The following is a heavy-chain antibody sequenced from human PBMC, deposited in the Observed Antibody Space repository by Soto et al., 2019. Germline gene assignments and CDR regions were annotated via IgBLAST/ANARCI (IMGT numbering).Heavy chain of an antibody. CDR1: GFTFISHW. CDR2: IDVGGSNR. Sequence: EVQLVESGGGLVQPGGSLRLSCAASGFTFISHWIHWVRQTPGKGLVWGSCIDVGGSNRNYADSVKGRFTISRDNAKNTVYLQMNSLRADDTAVYDCVSGIYQKFGMDVWGQGTTV. CDR3: VSGIYQKFGMDV. J-gene: IGHJ6*02. V-gene: IGHV3-74*01. D-gene: IGHD3-3*02.